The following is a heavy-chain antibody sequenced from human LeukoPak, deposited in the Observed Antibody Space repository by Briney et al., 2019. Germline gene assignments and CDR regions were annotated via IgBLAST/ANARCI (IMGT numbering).Heavy chain of an antibody. J-gene: IGHJ4*02. CDR3: AREVGATQFDY. CDR2: ISSSGSTI. V-gene: IGHV3-11*04. D-gene: IGHD1-26*01. CDR1: GFTFSDYY. Sequence: GGSLRLSCAASGFTFSDYYMSWIRQGPGKGLEWVSYISSSGSTIYYADSVKGRFTISRDNARNSLYLQMNSLRAEDTAVYYCAREVGATQFDYWGQGTLVTVPS.